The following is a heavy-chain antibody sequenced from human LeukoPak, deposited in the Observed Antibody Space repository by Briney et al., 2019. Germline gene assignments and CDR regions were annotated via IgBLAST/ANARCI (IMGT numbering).Heavy chain of an antibody. CDR3: ARKRSYGVTEFDP. Sequence: ASVKVSCKASGYTFTGCSMHWVRQAPGQGLEWMGWINPNSGGTNYAQKFQGRVTMTTDTSTSTAYMELRSLRSDDTAVYYCARKRSYGVTEFDPWGQGTLVTVSS. J-gene: IGHJ5*02. CDR1: GYTFTGCS. CDR2: INPNSGGT. V-gene: IGHV1-2*02. D-gene: IGHD4-17*01.